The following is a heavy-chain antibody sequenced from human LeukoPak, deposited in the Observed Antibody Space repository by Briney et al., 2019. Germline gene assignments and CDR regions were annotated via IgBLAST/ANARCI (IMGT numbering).Heavy chain of an antibody. CDR3: ARESNEVTTHY. D-gene: IGHD1-14*01. CDR2: INPDSGGA. J-gene: IGHJ4*02. Sequence: ASVKVSCKASGYSFTGYYMHWVRQAPGQGLEWMGWINPDSGGATYAQHFQGRVTLTRDTSISTAYMELTRLRSDDTAVYYCARESNEVTTHYWGQGSLVTVSS. CDR1: GYSFTGYY. V-gene: IGHV1-2*02.